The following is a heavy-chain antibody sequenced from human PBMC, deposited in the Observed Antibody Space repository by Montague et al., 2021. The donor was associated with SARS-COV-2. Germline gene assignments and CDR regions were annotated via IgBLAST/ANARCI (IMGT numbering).Heavy chain of an antibody. Sequence: SLRLSCAASGFTFSRHPMHLVRQAPGNGLEWVAVISFDGSSKYYXXSMKVRLTISRDNSKNTLFLQMNSLRVEDTAVYYCARGRQWLVLGQVDYWGQGTLVTVSS. CDR1: GFTFSRHP. CDR2: ISFDGSSK. V-gene: IGHV3-30*04. CDR3: ARGRQWLVLGQVDY. D-gene: IGHD3-22*01. J-gene: IGHJ4*02.